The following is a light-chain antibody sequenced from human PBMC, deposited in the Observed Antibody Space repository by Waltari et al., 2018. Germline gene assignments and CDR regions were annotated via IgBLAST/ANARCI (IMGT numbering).Light chain of an antibody. CDR2: DAT. V-gene: IGKV1-33*01. J-gene: IGKJ4*01. Sequence: DIQLIQPPSSPPASVGDSVTLICQASQDLGNFVNWYQQKPGEAPRLLINDATRLEPGVPSRFSGSASGAEFTLTISSLQPEDVATYYCQQYDYRPPTFGGGTKVEI. CDR3: QQYDYRPPT. CDR1: QDLGNF.